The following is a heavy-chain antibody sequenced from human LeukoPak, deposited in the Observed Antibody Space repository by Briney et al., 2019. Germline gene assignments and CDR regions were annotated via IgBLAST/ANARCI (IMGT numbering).Heavy chain of an antibody. CDR2: IGIVGDT. V-gene: IGHV3-13*01. J-gene: IGHJ6*02. CDR3: VRDHHGMDV. CDR1: GFTVSKYD. Sequence: PGGSLRLSCAASGFTVSKYDMHWVRQAPGKGLEWVSAIGIVGDTYYRGSVKGRFTMSIENGKNNVYLQMNSLREGDTAVCYCVRDHHGMDVWGQGTTVIVS.